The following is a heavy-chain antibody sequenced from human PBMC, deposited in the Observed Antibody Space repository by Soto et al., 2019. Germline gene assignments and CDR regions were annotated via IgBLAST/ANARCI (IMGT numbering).Heavy chain of an antibody. CDR1: GGSISSGGYY. CDR2: IYYSGST. V-gene: IGHV4-31*03. J-gene: IGHJ4*02. Sequence: PSETLSLTCTVSGGSISSGGYYWSWIRQHPGKGLEWIGYIYYSGSTYYNPSLKSRVTISVDTSNNQFSLKLSSVTAADTAVYYCARANYAVTTWDYWGQGTLVTVS. D-gene: IGHD4-17*01. CDR3: ARANYAVTTWDY.